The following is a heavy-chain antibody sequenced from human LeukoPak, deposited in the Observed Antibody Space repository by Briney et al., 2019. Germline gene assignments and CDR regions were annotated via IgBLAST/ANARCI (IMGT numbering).Heavy chain of an antibody. Sequence: VASVKVSCKASGYTFTGYYMHWVRQAPGQGLEWMGWINPNSGGTNYAQKFQGRVTMTRDTSISTAYMELSRLRSDDTAVYYCARNLYYGSGSYVYWGQGTLVTVSS. V-gene: IGHV1-2*02. J-gene: IGHJ4*02. CDR3: ARNLYYGSGSYVY. CDR2: INPNSGGT. D-gene: IGHD3-10*01. CDR1: GYTFTGYY.